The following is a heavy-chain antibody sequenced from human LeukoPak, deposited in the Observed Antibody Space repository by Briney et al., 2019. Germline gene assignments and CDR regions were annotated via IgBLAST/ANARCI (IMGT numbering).Heavy chain of an antibody. J-gene: IGHJ4*02. Sequence: GGSLRLSCAASGFTFSTYWMTWVRQAPGKGLEWVASLNQDGSEKYYVDSVKGRFTISTDNDQKSLYLEMKSLSAKDTAVYYCARAVTSTEGYWGQGTLVTVSS. CDR1: GFTFSTYW. V-gene: IGHV3-7*03. CDR3: ARAVTSTEGY. CDR2: LNQDGSEK.